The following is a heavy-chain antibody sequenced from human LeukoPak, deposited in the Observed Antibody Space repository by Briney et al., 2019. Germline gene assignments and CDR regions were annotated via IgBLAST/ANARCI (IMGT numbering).Heavy chain of an antibody. CDR2: IKSKTDGGTT. CDR1: GFTFSNAW. D-gene: IGHD3-10*01. CDR3: TTAMAFYFDY. J-gene: IGHJ4*02. Sequence: GGSLRLSCAAFGFTFSNAWMSWVRQAPGRGLEWVGRIKSKTDGGTTDYAAPVKGRFTISRDDSKNTLYLQMNSLKTEDTAVYHCTTAMAFYFDYWGQGTLVTVSS. V-gene: IGHV3-15*01.